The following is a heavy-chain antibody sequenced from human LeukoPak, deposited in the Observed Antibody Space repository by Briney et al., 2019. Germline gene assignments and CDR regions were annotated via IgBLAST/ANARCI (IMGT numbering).Heavy chain of an antibody. V-gene: IGHV1-8*01. CDR1: GCDFSSFD. D-gene: IGHD4-11*01. Sequence: ASVKVSCKASGCDFSSFDVNWVRQAPGQGLEWMGWVNPNSGNTGYAQKFQGRVTMTRDTSISTAYMELSNLRSEDTAVYYCAREGLYSNSIDYWGQGTLVTVSS. CDR2: VNPNSGNT. J-gene: IGHJ4*02. CDR3: AREGLYSNSIDY.